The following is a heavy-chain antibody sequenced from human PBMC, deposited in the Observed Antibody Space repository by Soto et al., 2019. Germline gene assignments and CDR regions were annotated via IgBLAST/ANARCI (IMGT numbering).Heavy chain of an antibody. CDR2: IDHSGST. CDR3: ARTDRAIFYGMDV. V-gene: IGHV4-34*01. J-gene: IGHJ6*02. Sequence: SETLSLTCAVYGGSFSAYYWSWIRQPPGKGLEWIGEIDHSGSTNYNPSLESRVTISVDTSKNQFSLKVSSVTAADTAEYHCARTDRAIFYGMDVWGQGTTVTVSS. D-gene: IGHD3-22*01. CDR1: GGSFSAYY.